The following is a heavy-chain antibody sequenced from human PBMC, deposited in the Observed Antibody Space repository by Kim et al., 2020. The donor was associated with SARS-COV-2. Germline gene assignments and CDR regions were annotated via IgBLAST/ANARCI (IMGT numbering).Heavy chain of an antibody. V-gene: IGHV1-69*04. D-gene: IGHD4-17*01. J-gene: IGHJ4*02. CDR3: AREADYGDYFDY. Sequence: YAQKFQGRVTITADKSTSTAYMERSSLRSEDTAVYYCAREADYGDYFDYWGQGTLVTVSS.